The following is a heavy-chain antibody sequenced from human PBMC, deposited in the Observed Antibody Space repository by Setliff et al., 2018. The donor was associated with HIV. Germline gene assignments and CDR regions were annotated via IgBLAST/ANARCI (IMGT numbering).Heavy chain of an antibody. Sequence: GGSLRLSCAASGFTFSSYGMHWVRQAQGNGLEWVAVIWYDGSYKYYADSLRGRFTISRDNARNSLYLQMNSLRSEDTAVYYCARPLLRTNPVYGILGNWFDSWGRGTLVTVSS. V-gene: IGHV3-33*03. J-gene: IGHJ5*01. D-gene: IGHD2-8*01. CDR1: GFTFSSYG. CDR3: ARPLLRTNPVYGILGNWFDS. CDR2: IWYDGSYK.